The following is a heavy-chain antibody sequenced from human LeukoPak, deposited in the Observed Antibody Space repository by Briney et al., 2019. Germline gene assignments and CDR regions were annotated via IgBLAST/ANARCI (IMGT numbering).Heavy chain of an antibody. CDR3: ARDLIITDYDFWSGDNWFDP. J-gene: IGHJ5*02. CDR2: ISYDGSNK. D-gene: IGHD3-3*01. Sequence: GGSLRLSCAASGFTFSSYAMHWVRQAPGKGLEWVAVISYDGSNKYYADSVKGRFTISRDNSKNTLYLQMNSLRAEDTAVYYCARDLIITDYDFWSGDNWFDPWGQGTLVTVSS. CDR1: GFTFSSYA. V-gene: IGHV3-30-3*01.